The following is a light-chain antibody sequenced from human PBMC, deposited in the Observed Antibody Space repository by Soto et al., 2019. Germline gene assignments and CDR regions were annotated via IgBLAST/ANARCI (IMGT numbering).Light chain of an antibody. CDR2: SAS. J-gene: IGKJ2*01. CDR1: QSITNY. Sequence: DIQMTQSPSSLSASVGDRVAITCRASQSITNYLNWYQHKPGKAPKLLIYSASSLQSGVPSRFSGSGSATDFTLTISSLQPEDFATYYCQQSYSAPHTFGPGTKLEIK. CDR3: QQSYSAPHT. V-gene: IGKV1-39*01.